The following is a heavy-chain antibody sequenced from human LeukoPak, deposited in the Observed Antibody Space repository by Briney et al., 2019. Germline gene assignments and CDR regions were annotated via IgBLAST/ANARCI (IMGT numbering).Heavy chain of an antibody. J-gene: IGHJ3*02. D-gene: IGHD3-22*01. CDR2: ISGSGGST. CDR3: AKDRPAYYYDSSGYYGSAFDI. Sequence: GGSLRLSCAASGFTFSSYAMSWVRQAPGKGLEWVSAISGSGGSTYYADSVKGRFTISRDNSKNTLYLQMNSLRAEDTAVYYCAKDRPAYYYDSSGYYGSAFDIWGQGTMVTVSS. V-gene: IGHV3-23*01. CDR1: GFTFSSYA.